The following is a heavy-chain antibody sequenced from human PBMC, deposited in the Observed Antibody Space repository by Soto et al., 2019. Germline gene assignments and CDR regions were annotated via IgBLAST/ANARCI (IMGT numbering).Heavy chain of an antibody. CDR3: ARLPRDCNKTSCYYADH. D-gene: IGHD3-3*01. CDR1: GYDFNTNW. J-gene: IGHJ4*02. Sequence: GESLKISCRGSGYDFNTNWFGWVRQLPGRGLEWVGIMYPGDSDTRYNPSLQGHVTLSVDVTVSTAFLQWRSLETSDTGMYFCARLPRDCNKTSCYYADHWGQGTQVTAPQ. V-gene: IGHV5-51*01. CDR2: MYPGDSDT.